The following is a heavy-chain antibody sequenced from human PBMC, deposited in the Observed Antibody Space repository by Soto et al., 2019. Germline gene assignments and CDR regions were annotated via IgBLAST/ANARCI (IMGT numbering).Heavy chain of an antibody. V-gene: IGHV4-34*01. J-gene: IGHJ4*02. CDR1: GGSFSGYY. Sequence: WXAGLLKPSETLSLTCAVYGGSFSGYYWTWIRQPPGTGLXXIGEINHRGSTNNNPSLKDXVTIALATSKNQCSLKLSSGTGADTGVYYCARDKITGRFDYWGQGTLVTVSS. CDR2: INHRGST. D-gene: IGHD2-8*02. CDR3: ARDKITGRFDY.